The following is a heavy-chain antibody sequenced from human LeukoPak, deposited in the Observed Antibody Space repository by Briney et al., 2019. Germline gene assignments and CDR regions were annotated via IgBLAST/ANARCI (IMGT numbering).Heavy chain of an antibody. Sequence: GGSLRLSCAASGFIFGDYAMHWVRQAPGKGLEWVAAIAFDDTDRYYIDSVKGGFTISRDDSKNTLYLHMTSLRAEDTAVYYCTNSDDYGDYWGQGTLVTVSS. V-gene: IGHV3-30*04. CDR1: GFIFGDYA. CDR2: IAFDDTDR. CDR3: TNSDDYGDY. J-gene: IGHJ4*02.